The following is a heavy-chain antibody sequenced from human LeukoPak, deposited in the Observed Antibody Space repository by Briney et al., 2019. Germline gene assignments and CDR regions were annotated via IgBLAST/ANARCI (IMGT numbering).Heavy chain of an antibody. D-gene: IGHD1-1*01. CDR1: GFTFSGSA. CDR2: IRSKANSYAT. CDR3: TSGLSARRSNNTPVDY. Sequence: GGSLRLSCTASGFTFSGSAMHWVRQASGKGLEWVGRIRSKANSYATVYAASVKGRFTISRDDSKNTAYLQMNSLKTEDTAVYYCTSGLSARRSNNTPVDYWGQGTLVTVSS. V-gene: IGHV3-73*01. J-gene: IGHJ4*02.